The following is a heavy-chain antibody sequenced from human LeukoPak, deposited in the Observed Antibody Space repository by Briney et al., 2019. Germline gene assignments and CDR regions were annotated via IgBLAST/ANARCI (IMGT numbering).Heavy chain of an antibody. D-gene: IGHD1-14*01. CDR3: VRGDNRDY. CDR2: ISWNSGSI. V-gene: IGHV3-9*01. CDR1: GFTFDDYA. J-gene: IGHJ4*02. Sequence: PGGSLRLSCAASGFTFDDYAMHWVRQAPGKGLEWVSGISWNSGSIGYADSVKGRFTISRDNAKNSLFLLMNSLRVEDTSVYYCVRGDNRDYWGQGTLVTVSS.